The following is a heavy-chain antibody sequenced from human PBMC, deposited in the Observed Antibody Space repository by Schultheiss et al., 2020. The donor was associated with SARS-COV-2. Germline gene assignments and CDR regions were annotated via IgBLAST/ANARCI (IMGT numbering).Heavy chain of an antibody. CDR2: ISGSGDYT. J-gene: IGHJ4*02. CDR3: VRGSNDWYGIDY. Sequence: GESLKISCAASGFTVSSNYMSWVRQAPGKGLEWVSYISGSGDYTNYADSVKGRFTISRDNAKNTLYLQLNSLRGEDTAVYYCVRGSNDWYGIDYWGQGTLVTVSS. D-gene: IGHD6-19*01. V-gene: IGHV3-11*06. CDR1: GFTVSSNY.